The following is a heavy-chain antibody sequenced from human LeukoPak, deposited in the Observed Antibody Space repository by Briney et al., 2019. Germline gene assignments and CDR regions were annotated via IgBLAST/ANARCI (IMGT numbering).Heavy chain of an antibody. J-gene: IGHJ4*02. Sequence: ASVKVSCKASGYTFTSYDINWVRQATGQGLEWMGWMNPNSGNTGYAQKFQGRVTMTRNTSISTAYMELSTLRSEDTAVYYCARNLAAAAPSGYWGQGTLVTVSS. CDR2: MNPNSGNT. CDR3: ARNLAAAAPSGY. D-gene: IGHD6-13*01. CDR1: GYTFTSYD. V-gene: IGHV1-8*01.